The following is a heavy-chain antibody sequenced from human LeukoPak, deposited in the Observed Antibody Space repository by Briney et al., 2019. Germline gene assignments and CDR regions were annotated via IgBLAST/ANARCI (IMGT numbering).Heavy chain of an antibody. Sequence: TLCLTCAASGFTFSSYAMHWGGRPPAKGLVGWVGISYHGSNTYYTASVKSRFTISRDNSKNTLSLQLNSLSAADTAVYYCAREDAAYCSRTSCYYYYGMDVWGKGTTVTVSS. CDR1: GFTFSSYA. J-gene: IGHJ6*04. CDR3: AREDAAYCSRTSCYYYYGMDV. D-gene: IGHD2-2*01. V-gene: IGHV3-30*04. CDR2: ISYHGSNT.